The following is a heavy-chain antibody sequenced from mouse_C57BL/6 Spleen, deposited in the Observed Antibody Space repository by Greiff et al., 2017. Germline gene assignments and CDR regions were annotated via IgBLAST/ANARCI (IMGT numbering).Heavy chain of an antibody. CDR3: AGDECAD. Sequence: VQLKESGPGLVTPSQSLSLTCSVTGYSITSGYYWNWIRQFPGNKLEWMGYISYGGSNNYNAPLKNRISITRDTSKNQFFLKLNSVTTEDTDTYYCAGDECADWGQGTLVTVSA. CDR1: GYSITSGYY. CDR2: ISYGGSN. V-gene: IGHV3-6*01. J-gene: IGHJ3*01.